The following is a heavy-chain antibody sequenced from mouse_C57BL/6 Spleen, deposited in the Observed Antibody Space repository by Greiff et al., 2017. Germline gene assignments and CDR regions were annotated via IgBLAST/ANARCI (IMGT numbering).Heavy chain of an antibody. Sequence: EVQLQQSGTVLARPGASVKMSCKTSGYTFTSYWMHWVKQRPGQGLEWIGAIYPGNSDTSYNQKFKGKAKLTAVTSASTAYMELSSLTNADSAVYYCTRDPITTVVGYWGQRTLVTVSA. CDR2: IYPGNSDT. D-gene: IGHD1-1*01. J-gene: IGHJ3*01. V-gene: IGHV1-5*01. CDR1: GYTFTSYW. CDR3: TRDPITTVVGY.